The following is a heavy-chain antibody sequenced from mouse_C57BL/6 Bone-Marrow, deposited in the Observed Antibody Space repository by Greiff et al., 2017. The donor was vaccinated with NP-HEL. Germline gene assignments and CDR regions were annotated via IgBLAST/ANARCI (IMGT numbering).Heavy chain of an antibody. CDR3: ARAYDYDGYFDV. CDR2: IDPSDSYT. J-gene: IGHJ1*03. V-gene: IGHV1-50*01. D-gene: IGHD2-4*01. Sequence: QVQLQQPGAELVKPGASVKLSCKASGYTFTSYWMQWVKQRPGQGLEWIGEIDPSDSYTNYNQKFKGKATLTVDTSSSTAYMQLSSLTSEDSAVYYCARAYDYDGYFDVWGTGTTVTVSS. CDR1: GYTFTSYW.